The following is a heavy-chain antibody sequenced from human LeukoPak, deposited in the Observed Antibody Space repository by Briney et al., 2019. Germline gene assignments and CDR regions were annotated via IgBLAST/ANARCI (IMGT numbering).Heavy chain of an antibody. V-gene: IGHV3-21*01. D-gene: IGHD3-22*01. CDR2: ISSGSSFI. J-gene: IGHJ4*02. CDR3: ARESSGYFY. Sequence: VGSLRLSCAASGFTFSTYSMNWVRQAPGKGLEWVSSISSGSSFIYYADSVKGRFTISRDNAKNSLFLQMKSLRAEDTAVYYCARESSGYFYWGQGTLVTVSS. CDR1: GFTFSTYS.